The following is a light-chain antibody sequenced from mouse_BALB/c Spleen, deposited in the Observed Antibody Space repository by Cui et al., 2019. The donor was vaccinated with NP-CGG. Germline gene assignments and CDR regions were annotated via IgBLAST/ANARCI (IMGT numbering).Light chain of an antibody. Sequence: QAVVTQESALTTPPGETVTLTCRSSIGAVTTSNYANWVQEKPDHLFTGLIGGTNNRAPGVPARFSGSLIGDKAVLTITGAQTEDETIYFCALWYSNHWVFGGGTKLTVL. CDR3: ALWYSNHWV. J-gene: IGLJ1*01. CDR2: GTN. V-gene: IGLV1*01. CDR1: IGAVTTSNY.